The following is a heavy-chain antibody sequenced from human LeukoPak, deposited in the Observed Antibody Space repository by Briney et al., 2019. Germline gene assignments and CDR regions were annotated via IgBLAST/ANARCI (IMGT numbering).Heavy chain of an antibody. J-gene: IGHJ2*01. CDR2: IEQDGSEK. V-gene: IGHV3-7*01. CDR3: ARDKITIFGVVIWYFDL. Sequence: GGSLRLSCAASGFTFISYWMSWVRQAPGKGLERVANIEQDGSEKYYVDSVKGRFTISRDKAKNSLYLQMYSLRVEDTAVYYCARDKITIFGVVIWYFDLWGRGTLVTVSS. D-gene: IGHD3-3*01. CDR1: GFTFISYW.